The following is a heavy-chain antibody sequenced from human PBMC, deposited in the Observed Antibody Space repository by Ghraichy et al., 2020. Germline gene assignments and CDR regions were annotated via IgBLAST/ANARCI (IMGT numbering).Heavy chain of an antibody. J-gene: IGHJ6*02. CDR1: GFTFSSYG. CDR3: AKDIGAADPYCYGMDV. CDR2: ISYDGSNK. V-gene: IGHV3-30*18. D-gene: IGHD6-13*01. Sequence: GSLRLSCAASGFTFSSYGMHWVRQAPGKGLEWVAVISYDGSNKYCVDSVKGRFTISRDNSKNTLYLQMNSLRAEDTAVYYCAKDIGAADPYCYGMDVWGQGTTVTVSS.